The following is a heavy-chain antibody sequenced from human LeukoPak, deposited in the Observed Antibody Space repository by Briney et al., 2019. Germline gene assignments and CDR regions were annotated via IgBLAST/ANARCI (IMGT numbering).Heavy chain of an antibody. J-gene: IGHJ4*02. CDR3: AREYDYMWIF. Sequence: SETLSLTCAVSGYSISNGFYWGWIRQPPGKGLEYIGSIHHSGATYYNPSLKSRLTISVDTSKNQFSLKLSSVTAADTAMYYCAREYDYMWIFWGQGTLVTVSS. CDR2: IHHSGAT. CDR1: GYSISNGFY. D-gene: IGHD3-16*01. V-gene: IGHV4-38-2*01.